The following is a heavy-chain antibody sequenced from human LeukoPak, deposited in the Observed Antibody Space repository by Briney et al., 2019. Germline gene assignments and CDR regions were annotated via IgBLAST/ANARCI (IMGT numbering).Heavy chain of an antibody. CDR3: ARRYSSGWYAPSYFDY. Sequence: SETLSLTCTVSGGSISSSSYYWGWIRQPPGKGLEWIGSIYYSGSTYYNPSLKSRVTISVDTSKNQFSLKLSSVTAADTAVYYCARRYSSGWYAPSYFDYWGQGTPVTVSS. D-gene: IGHD6-19*01. CDR2: IYYSGST. J-gene: IGHJ4*02. CDR1: GGSISSSSYY. V-gene: IGHV4-39*01.